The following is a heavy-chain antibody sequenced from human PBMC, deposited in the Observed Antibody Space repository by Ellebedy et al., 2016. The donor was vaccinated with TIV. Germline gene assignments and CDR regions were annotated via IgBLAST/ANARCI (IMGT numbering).Heavy chain of an antibody. CDR3: ARETGYGGNFPHDY. D-gene: IGHD4-23*01. J-gene: IGHJ4*02. V-gene: IGHV1-3*04. CDR2: INIGNGNT. Sequence: ASVKVSCKASGYTFSNYAIHWVRQAPGQRLEWMGWINIGNGNTKYSQEFEGRVTITRDTLASTVYVELSRLIYEDTAVYYCARETGYGGNFPHDYWGQGTQVTASS. CDR1: GYTFSNYA.